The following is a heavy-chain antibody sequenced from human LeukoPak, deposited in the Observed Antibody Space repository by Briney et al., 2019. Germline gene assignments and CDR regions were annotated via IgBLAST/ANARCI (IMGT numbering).Heavy chain of an antibody. Sequence: SETLSLTCAVYGGSFSAHYWNWIRQPPGKGLEWIGEINHSGSTNYNPSLKSRVTISVDTSKNQFSLKLSSVTAADTAVYYCARVRNYFPYYYYMDVWGKGTTVTVSS. CDR3: ARVRNYFPYYYYMDV. D-gene: IGHD1-7*01. J-gene: IGHJ6*03. CDR1: GGSFSAHY. CDR2: INHSGST. V-gene: IGHV4-34*01.